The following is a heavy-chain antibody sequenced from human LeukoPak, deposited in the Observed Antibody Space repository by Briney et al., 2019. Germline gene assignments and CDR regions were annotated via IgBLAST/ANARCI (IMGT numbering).Heavy chain of an antibody. D-gene: IGHD2-15*01. CDR3: ARNISNSGAY. CDR2: MRPDGSEK. Sequence: PGGSLRLSCAVSGFTLTEKWVNWVRQAPGKGLEWVANMRPDGSEKFYGDSVKGRFTISRDNAKNSVYLQMNSLRAEDTALYYCARNISNSGAYWGQGIRVTVSS. CDR1: GFTLTEKW. J-gene: IGHJ4*02. V-gene: IGHV3-7*01.